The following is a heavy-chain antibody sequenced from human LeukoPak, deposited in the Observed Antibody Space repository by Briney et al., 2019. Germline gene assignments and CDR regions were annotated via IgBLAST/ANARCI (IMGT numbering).Heavy chain of an antibody. V-gene: IGHV1-46*01. CDR3: ARAGTYDYVWGSYRQFDY. J-gene: IGHJ4*02. Sequence: ASVKVSCKASGYTFTSYYMHWVRPAPGQGLEWMGIINPSGGSTSYAQKFQGRVTMTRDTSTSTVYMELSSLRSEDTAVYYCARAGTYDYVWGSYRQFDYWGQGTLVTVSS. CDR2: INPSGGST. D-gene: IGHD3-16*02. CDR1: GYTFTSYY.